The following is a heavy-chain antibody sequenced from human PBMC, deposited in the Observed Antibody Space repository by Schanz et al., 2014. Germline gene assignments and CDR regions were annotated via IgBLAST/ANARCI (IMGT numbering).Heavy chain of an antibody. CDR1: GYTFTSYY. J-gene: IGHJ6*02. CDR2: INPSGGST. CDR3: AKVDRTRYHDMDV. D-gene: IGHD3-9*01. Sequence: QVQLVQSGAEVKKPGASVKVSCKASGYTFTSYYMHWVRQAPGQGLEWMGVINPSGGSTSYAQKFQGRVTMTRETSTSTVYMELSSLRSEDTAVYHCAKVDRTRYHDMDVWGQGTTVTVAS. V-gene: IGHV1-46*01.